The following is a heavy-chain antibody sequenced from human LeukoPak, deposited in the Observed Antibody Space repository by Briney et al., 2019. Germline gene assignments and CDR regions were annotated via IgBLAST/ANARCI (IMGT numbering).Heavy chain of an antibody. CDR2: ISSSSSTI. J-gene: IGHJ4*02. D-gene: IGHD6-6*01. CDR1: GFTFRTSG. CDR3: ARDLIAARPVEGTL. V-gene: IGHV3-48*01. Sequence: GGSLRLSCAASGFTFRTSGMNWVRQAPGKGLEWVSCISSSSSTIYYADSVKGRFTISRDNAKNSLYLQMNSLRAEDTAVYYCARDLIAARPVEGTLGGQGTLVTVSS.